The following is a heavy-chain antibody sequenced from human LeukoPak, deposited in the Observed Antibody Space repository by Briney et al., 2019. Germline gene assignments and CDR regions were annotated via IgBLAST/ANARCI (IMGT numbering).Heavy chain of an antibody. V-gene: IGHV1-69*05. CDR2: IIPIFGTA. D-gene: IGHD3-3*01. Sequence: SVKVSCKASGGTFSSYAISWARQAPGQGLEWVGGIIPIFGTANYAQKFQGRVTITTDESTSTAYMELSSLRSEDTAVYYCARAITIFGVVITYFDYWGQGTLVTVSS. CDR3: ARAITIFGVVITYFDY. CDR1: GGTFSSYA. J-gene: IGHJ4*02.